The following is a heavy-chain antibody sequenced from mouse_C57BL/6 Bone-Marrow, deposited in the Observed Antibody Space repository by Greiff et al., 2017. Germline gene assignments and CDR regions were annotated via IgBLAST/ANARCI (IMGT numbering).Heavy chain of an antibody. V-gene: IGHV1-4*02. CDR3: AREGAIYYVNCGYAGDY. CDR2: INPYSGYT. D-gene: IGHD2-1*01. J-gene: IGHJ4*01. CDR1: GYTFTSYS. Sequence: QVQLQQPAAELARPGASVKMSCKASGYTFTSYSMHWVKQRPGQGLEWIGYINPYSGYTKYNQKFKDKTTLTADKSSSTAYMQLSSLTSEDSAVFYCAREGAIYYVNCGYAGDYWGQGTTVTVSS.